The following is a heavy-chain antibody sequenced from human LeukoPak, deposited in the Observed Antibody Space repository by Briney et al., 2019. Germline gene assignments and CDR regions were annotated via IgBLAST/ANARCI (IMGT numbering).Heavy chain of an antibody. CDR3: ARDGTSTDDY. Sequence: GASVKVSCKTSGYTFSNFGINWVRQAPGRGLEWMGWISGNNDNPNYGQKFQGRFTVTTDSSTSTAYMELRNLRFDGTAVYYCARDGTSTDDYWGQGTLVTVSS. CDR2: ISGNNDNP. J-gene: IGHJ4*02. D-gene: IGHD2-2*01. V-gene: IGHV1-18*01. CDR1: GYTFSNFG.